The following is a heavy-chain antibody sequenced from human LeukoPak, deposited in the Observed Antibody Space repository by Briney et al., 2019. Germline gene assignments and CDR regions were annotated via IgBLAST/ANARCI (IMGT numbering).Heavy chain of an antibody. Sequence: GGSLRLSCAASGSTFSDYYMSWIRQAPGKGLEWVSYISSSSSYTNYADSVKGRFTISRDNAKNSLYLQMNSLRAEDTAVYYCARDQLGYSSGWGQGTLVTVSS. CDR1: GSTFSDYY. CDR2: ISSSSSYT. CDR3: ARDQLGYSSG. J-gene: IGHJ4*02. D-gene: IGHD6-19*01. V-gene: IGHV3-11*06.